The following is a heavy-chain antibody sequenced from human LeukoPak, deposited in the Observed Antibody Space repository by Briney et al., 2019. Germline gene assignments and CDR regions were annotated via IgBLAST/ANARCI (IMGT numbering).Heavy chain of an antibody. CDR1: GASITSYY. J-gene: IGHJ4*02. V-gene: IGHV4-4*07. Sequence: SETLSLTCTVSGASITSYYWSWIRQPAGKGLEWIGRIYASGSTTYNPSLKSRVTMAVDTSKTQFSLKLSSVTAADTAVYYCARDASWFGDWDYWGQGTLVTVSS. CDR3: ARDASWFGDWDY. D-gene: IGHD3-10*01. CDR2: IYASGST.